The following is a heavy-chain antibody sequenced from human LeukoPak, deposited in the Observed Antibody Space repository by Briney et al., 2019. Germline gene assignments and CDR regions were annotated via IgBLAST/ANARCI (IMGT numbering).Heavy chain of an antibody. CDR2: IWYDGSNK. V-gene: IGHV3-33*01. D-gene: IGHD3-22*01. Sequence: PGGSLRLSCAASGLTFSSYGMHWVRQAPGKGLEWVAVIWYDGSNKYYADSVKGRFTISRDNSKNTLYLQMNSLRAEDTAVYYCIRESNYYDSSTSPGYFDLWGRGTLVTVSS. CDR1: GLTFSSYG. J-gene: IGHJ2*01. CDR3: IRESNYYDSSTSPGYFDL.